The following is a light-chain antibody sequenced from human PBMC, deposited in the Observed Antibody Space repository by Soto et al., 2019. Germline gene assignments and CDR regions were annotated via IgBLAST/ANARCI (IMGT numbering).Light chain of an antibody. Sequence: QSVLPQPASVSGSPGQSITISCTGTSSDVGVYDYVSWYQQHPGKAPKLLIYDVSDRPAGISNHFSGSKSGNTASLTISGLQAEDEADYYCSSYTTSATRVFGGGTKVTVL. CDR2: DVS. V-gene: IGLV2-14*03. J-gene: IGLJ2*01. CDR1: SSDVGVYDY. CDR3: SSYTTSATRV.